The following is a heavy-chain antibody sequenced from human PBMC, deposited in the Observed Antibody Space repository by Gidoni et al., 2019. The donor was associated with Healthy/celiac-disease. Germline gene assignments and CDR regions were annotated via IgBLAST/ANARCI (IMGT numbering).Heavy chain of an antibody. CDR1: GFTFSSYG. CDR3: AKDSGYDPSFDY. Sequence: QVQLVESGGGVVQPGRSLRLSCEASGFTFSSYGMHWVRQAPGKVLEWVAVISYDGSNKYYADSVKGRFTISRDNSKNTLYLQMNSLRAEDTAVYYCAKDSGYDPSFDYWGQGTLVTVSS. J-gene: IGHJ4*02. V-gene: IGHV3-30*18. CDR2: ISYDGSNK. D-gene: IGHD5-12*01.